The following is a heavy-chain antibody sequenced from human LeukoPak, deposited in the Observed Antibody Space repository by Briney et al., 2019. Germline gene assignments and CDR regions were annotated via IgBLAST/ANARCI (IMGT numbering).Heavy chain of an antibody. CDR3: ARGLIRRGLDY. CDR1: GGSISSYY. V-gene: IGHV4-59*01. D-gene: IGHD1-14*01. J-gene: IGHJ4*02. CDR2: IYYSGST. Sequence: SETLSLTCTVSGGSISSYYWSWIRQPPGNGLEWIGYIYYSGSTNYNPSLKSRVTISVDTSKNQFSLKLSSVTAADTAVYYCARGLIRRGLDYWGQGTLVTVSS.